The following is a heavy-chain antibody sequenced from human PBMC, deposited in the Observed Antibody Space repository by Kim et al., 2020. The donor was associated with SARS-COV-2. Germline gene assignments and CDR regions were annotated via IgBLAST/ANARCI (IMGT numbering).Heavy chain of an antibody. V-gene: IGHV1-2*06. CDR1: GYTFTGYY. CDR3: ARDCTIVRENWFDP. Sequence: ASVKVSCKASGYTFTGYYMHWVRQAPGQGLEWMGRINPDSGGTNYAQKFQGRVTMTRDTYFSTAYMELSRLRSDDTAVYYCARDCTIVRENWFDPWGQGT. J-gene: IGHJ5*02. D-gene: IGHD3-10*01. CDR2: INPDSGGT.